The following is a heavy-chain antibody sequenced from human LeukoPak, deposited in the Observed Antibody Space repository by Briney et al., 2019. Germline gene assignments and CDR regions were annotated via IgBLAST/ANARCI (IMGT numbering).Heavy chain of an antibody. CDR2: IYKNAIT. D-gene: IGHD3-10*01. J-gene: IGHJ6*03. CDR1: GFTVSSNY. Sequence: PGGSLRLSCAASGFTVSSNYMTWVRQAPGKGLEWVSVIYKNAITYYADTVKGRFTISGDNSKNMLYLQMNSLRADDTAVYYCARSLRVRGVPDYMDVWGKGTTVTTSS. V-gene: IGHV3-53*01. CDR3: ARSLRVRGVPDYMDV.